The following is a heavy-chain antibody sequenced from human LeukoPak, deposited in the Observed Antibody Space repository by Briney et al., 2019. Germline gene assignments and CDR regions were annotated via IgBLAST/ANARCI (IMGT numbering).Heavy chain of an antibody. J-gene: IGHJ4*02. CDR2: IIPIFGTA. CDR3: ARGLRIFGVVTGFDY. CDR1: GGTFNSYT. Sequence: SVKVSCKASGGTFNSYTISWVRQAPGQGVEWRGGIIPIFGTANYAQKFQGRVTITADESTSTAYMELSSLRSEDTAVYYCARGLRIFGVVTGFDYWGQGTLVTVSS. V-gene: IGHV1-69*13. D-gene: IGHD3-3*01.